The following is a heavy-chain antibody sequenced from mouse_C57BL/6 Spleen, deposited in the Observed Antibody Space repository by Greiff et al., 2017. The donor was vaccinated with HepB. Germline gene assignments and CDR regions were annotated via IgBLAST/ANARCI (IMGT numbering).Heavy chain of an antibody. J-gene: IGHJ4*01. CDR1: GYTFTSYW. CDR3: ARTITTVVAYYAMDY. V-gene: IGHV1-55*01. D-gene: IGHD1-1*01. Sequence: VQLQQSGAELVKPGASVKMSCKASGYTFTSYWITWVKQRPGQGLEWIGDIYPGGGSTNYNEKFKSKATLTVDTSSSTAYMQLSSLTSEDSAVYYCARTITTVVAYYAMDYWGQGTSVTVSS. CDR2: IYPGGGST.